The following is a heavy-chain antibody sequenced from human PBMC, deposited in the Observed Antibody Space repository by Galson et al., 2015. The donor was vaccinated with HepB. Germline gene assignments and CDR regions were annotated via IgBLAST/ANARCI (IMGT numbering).Heavy chain of an antibody. D-gene: IGHD2/OR15-2a*01. J-gene: IGHJ6*02. Sequence: SLRLSCAASGFTFSSYAMHWVRQAPGKGLEYVSAISSNGGSTYYADSVKGRFTISRDNSKNTLYLQMSSLRAEDTAVYYCGSSTLGSLYYYYGMDVWGQGTTVTVSS. CDR3: GSSTLGSLYYYYGMDV. CDR2: ISSNGGST. V-gene: IGHV3-64D*06. CDR1: GFTFSSYA.